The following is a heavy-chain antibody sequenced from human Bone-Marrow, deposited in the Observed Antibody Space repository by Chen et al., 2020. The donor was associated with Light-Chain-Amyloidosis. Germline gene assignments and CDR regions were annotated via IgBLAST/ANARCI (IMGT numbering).Heavy chain of an antibody. V-gene: IGHV5-51*01. CDR3: ARRRDGYNFDY. CDR1: GYTFPNYW. D-gene: IGHD5-12*01. Sequence: EVQLEQSGPEVKKPGESLKISCKGSGYTFPNYWIGWVRQMPGKGLEWMGAIYPDDSDARYSPSFEGQVTLSADKSITPAYLQWRSLKASDTAMYYCARRRDGYNFDYWGQGTLVTVSS. CDR2: IYPDDSDA. J-gene: IGHJ4*02.